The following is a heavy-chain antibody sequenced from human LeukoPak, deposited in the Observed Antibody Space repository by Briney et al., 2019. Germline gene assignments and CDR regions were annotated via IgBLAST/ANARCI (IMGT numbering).Heavy chain of an antibody. CDR2: INHSGST. D-gene: IGHD6-19*01. J-gene: IGHJ4*02. V-gene: IGHV4-34*01. CDR1: GFTFSRYW. CDR3: ARRGSSGWYY. Sequence: GSLRLSCEASGFTFSRYWMDWIRQPPGKGLEWIGEINHSGSTNYNPSLKSRVTISVDTSKNQFSLKLSSVTAADTAVYYCARRGSSGWYYWGQGTLVTVSS.